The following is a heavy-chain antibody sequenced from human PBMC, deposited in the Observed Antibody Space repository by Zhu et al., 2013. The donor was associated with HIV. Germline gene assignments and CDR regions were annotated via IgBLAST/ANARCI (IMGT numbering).Heavy chain of an antibody. Sequence: QVQLVQSGAEVKKPGSSVKVSCKASGGTFSSYAISWVRQAPGQGLEWMGGIIPIFGTANYAQKFQGRVTITADESTSTAYMELSSLRSEDTAVYYCARGRCSSTSCQPYNWFDPWGQGTLVTVLL. D-gene: IGHD2-2*01. J-gene: IGHJ5*02. V-gene: IGHV1-69*01. CDR2: IIPIFGTA. CDR3: ARGRCSSTSCQPYNWFDP. CDR1: GGTFSSYA.